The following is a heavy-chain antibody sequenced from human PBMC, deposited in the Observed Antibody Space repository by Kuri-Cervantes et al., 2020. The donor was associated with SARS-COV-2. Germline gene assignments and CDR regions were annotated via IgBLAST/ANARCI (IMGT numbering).Heavy chain of an antibody. CDR1: GGTFSSYA. D-gene: IGHD5-24*01. Sequence: SVKVSCKASGGTFSSYAISWVRQAPGQGPEWMGGIIPIFGTANYAQKFQGRVTITADKSTSTAYMELSSLRSEDTAVYYCARGGEMATITPTFDYWGQGTLVTVSS. J-gene: IGHJ4*02. V-gene: IGHV1-69*06. CDR2: IIPIFGTA. CDR3: ARGGEMATITPTFDY.